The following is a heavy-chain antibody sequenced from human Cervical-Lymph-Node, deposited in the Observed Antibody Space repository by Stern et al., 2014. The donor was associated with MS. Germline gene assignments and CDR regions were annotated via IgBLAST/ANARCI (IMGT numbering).Heavy chain of an antibody. CDR2: TIPMFGTT. J-gene: IGHJ4*02. V-gene: IGHV1-69*01. Sequence: QLDQSAPEVKKPGSSVKLSCKAPGGTFSDVINWLRQPPGPGLDRMRGTIPMFGTTNYAQKFQGRVKITADESMTTGYMELTSLTSEDTALYYCATTFHWGQGTLITVSS. CDR3: ATTFH. D-gene: IGHD3-16*01. CDR1: GGTFSDV.